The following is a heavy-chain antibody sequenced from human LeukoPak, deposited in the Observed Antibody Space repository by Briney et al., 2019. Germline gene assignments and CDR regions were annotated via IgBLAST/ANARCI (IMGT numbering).Heavy chain of an antibody. CDR3: ARDRKIFGPGDYYGMDV. V-gene: IGHV3-20*01. CDR1: GFTFDDYG. D-gene: IGHD3/OR15-3a*01. CDR2: INWNGGST. J-gene: IGHJ6*02. Sequence: GGSLRLSCAASGFTFDDYGMRWVRQAPGKGLEWVSGINWNGGSTGYADSVKGRFTISRDNAKNSLYLQMNSLRAEDTALYHCARDRKIFGPGDYYGMDVWGQGTTVTVSS.